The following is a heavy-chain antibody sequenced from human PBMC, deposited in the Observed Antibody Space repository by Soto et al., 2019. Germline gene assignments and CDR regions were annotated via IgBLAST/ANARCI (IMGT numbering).Heavy chain of an antibody. Sequence: GGSISSYYWSWIRQPPGKGLEWIGYIYYSGSTNYNPSLKSRVTISVDTSKNQFSLKLSSVTAADTAVYYCARGYYGDLDYWGQGTLATVSS. CDR1: GGSISSYY. V-gene: IGHV4-59*01. CDR3: ARGYYGDLDY. CDR2: IYYSGST. J-gene: IGHJ4*02. D-gene: IGHD4-17*01.